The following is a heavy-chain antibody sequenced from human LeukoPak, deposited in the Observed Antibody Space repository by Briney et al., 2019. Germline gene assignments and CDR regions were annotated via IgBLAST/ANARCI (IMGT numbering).Heavy chain of an antibody. CDR1: GGSISSYY. CDR3: ARGISMVRGNQHFDY. CDR2: IYTSGST. D-gene: IGHD3-10*01. J-gene: IGHJ4*02. Sequence: PSETLSLTCTVSGGSISSYYWSWIRQPAGKGLEWIGRIYTSGSTNYNPSLKSRVTMSVDTSKNQFFLKLSSVTAANTAVYYCARGISMVRGNQHFDYWGQGTLVTVSS. V-gene: IGHV4-4*07.